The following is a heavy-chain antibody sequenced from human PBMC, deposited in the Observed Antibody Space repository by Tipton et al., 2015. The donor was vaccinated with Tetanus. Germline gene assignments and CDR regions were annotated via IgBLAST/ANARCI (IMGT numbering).Heavy chain of an antibody. CDR1: GFTFSSYA. D-gene: IGHD5-18*01. Sequence: SLRLSCAASGFTFSSYAMSWVRQAPGKGLEWVSAISGSGGSTYYADSVKGRFTISRDNSKNTLYLQMNSLRAEDTAVYYCAKDEYSYGLARFDYWGQGTLVTVSP. V-gene: IGHV3-23*01. J-gene: IGHJ4*02. CDR3: AKDEYSYGLARFDY. CDR2: ISGSGGST.